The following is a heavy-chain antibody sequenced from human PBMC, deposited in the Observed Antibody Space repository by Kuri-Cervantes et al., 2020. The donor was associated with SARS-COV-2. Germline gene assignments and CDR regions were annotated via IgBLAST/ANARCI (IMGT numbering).Heavy chain of an antibody. CDR3: ARIQATTVIADY. D-gene: IGHD4-11*01. J-gene: IGHJ4*02. CDR1: GFSLNTSAVG. CDR2: IYWDDDK. V-gene: IGHV2-5*05. Sequence: SGPTLVKPTQTLTLTCTFSGFSLNTSAVGVGWIRQPPGKALEWLALIYWDDDKRYGPSLKSRLTISKDTSKNQVVLTMTNMDPVDTATYYCARIQATTVIADYWGQGTLVTVSS.